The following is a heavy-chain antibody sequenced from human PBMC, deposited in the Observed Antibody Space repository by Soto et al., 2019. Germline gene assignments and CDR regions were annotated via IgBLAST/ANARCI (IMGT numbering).Heavy chain of an antibody. D-gene: IGHD3-3*01. J-gene: IGHJ4*02. CDR2: IYYSGST. CDR1: GGSISSYY. Sequence: SETLSLTCTVSGGSISSYYWSWIRQPPGKGLEWIGYIYYSGSTNYNPSLKSRVTVSVDTSKNQFSLKLSSVTAADTAVYYCASFRSGYSGFDYWGQGTLVTVSS. V-gene: IGHV4-59*01. CDR3: ASFRSGYSGFDY.